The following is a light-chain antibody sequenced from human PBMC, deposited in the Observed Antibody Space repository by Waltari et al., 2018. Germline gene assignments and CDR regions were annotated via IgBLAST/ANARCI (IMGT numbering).Light chain of an antibody. J-gene: IGLJ2*01. CDR3: SSLSSSSTLVV. Sequence: QSDLTQPASVSGSPGQSITIPCTGTSTDVGRYNYVSWYQQHPGKAPKLMIYDVTHLPSGVSDRFSGSKSGNTASLTISGLQAEDEADYYCSSLSSSSTLVVFGGGTKLTVL. CDR1: STDVGRYNY. V-gene: IGLV2-14*03. CDR2: DVT.